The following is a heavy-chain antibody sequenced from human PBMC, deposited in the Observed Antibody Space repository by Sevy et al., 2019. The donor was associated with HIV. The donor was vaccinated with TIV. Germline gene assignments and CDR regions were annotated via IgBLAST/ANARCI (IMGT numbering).Heavy chain of an antibody. J-gene: IGHJ5*02. V-gene: IGHV4-59*08. CDR2: IYYNGHI. CDR3: AGENAWGRGSS. D-gene: IGHD1-26*01. CDR1: GGSITSLY. Sequence: SETLSLTCTVSGGSITSLYWNWIRQPPGKGLEWIANIYYNGHINYNPSLKSRVTLSLDTSKNQFSLRLSSVTAADTAMYYCAGENAWGRGSSWGQGPLVTVSS.